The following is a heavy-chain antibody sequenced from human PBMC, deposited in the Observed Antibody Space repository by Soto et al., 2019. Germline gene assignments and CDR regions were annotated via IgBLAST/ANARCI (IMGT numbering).Heavy chain of an antibody. V-gene: IGHV4-59*01. CDR2: IYYSGST. CDR3: ARDKSRIVVVPAAIPEGWFDP. J-gene: IGHJ5*02. Sequence: PSETLSLTCAVYGGSISSYYWSWIRQPPGKGLEWIGYIYYSGSTNYNPSLKSRVTISVDTSKNQFSLKLSSVTAADTAVYYCARDKSRIVVVPAAIPEGWFDPWGQGTLVTVSS. CDR1: GGSISSYY. D-gene: IGHD2-2*02.